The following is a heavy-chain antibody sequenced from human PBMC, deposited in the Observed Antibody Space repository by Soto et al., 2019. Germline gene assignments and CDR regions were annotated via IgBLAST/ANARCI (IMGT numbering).Heavy chain of an antibody. Sequence: GGSLRLSCAASGFTFSSYSMNWVRQAPGKGLEWVSSISSSSSYIYYADSVKGRFTISRDNAKNSLYRQMNSLRAEDTAVYYCARDVWFGELTRTAFDYWGQGTLVTVSS. D-gene: IGHD3-10*01. CDR2: ISSSSSYI. CDR3: ARDVWFGELTRTAFDY. V-gene: IGHV3-21*01. J-gene: IGHJ4*02. CDR1: GFTFSSYS.